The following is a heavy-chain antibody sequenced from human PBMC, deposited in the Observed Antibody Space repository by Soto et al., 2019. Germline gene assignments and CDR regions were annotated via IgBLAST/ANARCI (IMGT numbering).Heavy chain of an antibody. CDR3: ARYPYDKDAFDL. D-gene: IGHD3-9*01. CDR2: VSLYNGDI. CDR1: GFAFSEYG. V-gene: IGHV1-18*01. J-gene: IGHJ3*01. Sequence: QVQLVQSGAEVKKPGAAVTVSCKASGFAFSEYGFSWVRQAPGQGLEWMAWVSLYNGDINYAQKFQGRVTMTTDTATETVYMEMRSLRADDTAVYYCARYPYDKDAFDLWGQGTMVSVSS.